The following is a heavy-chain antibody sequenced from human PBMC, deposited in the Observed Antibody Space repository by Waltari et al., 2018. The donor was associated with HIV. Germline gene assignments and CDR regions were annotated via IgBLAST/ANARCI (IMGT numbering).Heavy chain of an antibody. D-gene: IGHD3-10*01. CDR2: ISYDGHNK. J-gene: IGHJ6*02. Sequence: QVQLEESGGGVVQSGRALRLTCVAPGFNFSTFGMTWFRQAPGKGLEWVAVISYDGHNKQYADSVKGRFTISRDNSNSTLFLQMSSLRPDDTAVYYCAKDLVTRGFFYFYGMHVWGQGTTVTVSS. V-gene: IGHV3-30*18. CDR3: AKDLVTRGFFYFYGMHV. CDR1: GFNFSTFG.